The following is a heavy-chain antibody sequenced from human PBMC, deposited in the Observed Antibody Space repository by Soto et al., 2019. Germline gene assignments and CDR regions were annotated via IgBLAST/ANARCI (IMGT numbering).Heavy chain of an antibody. D-gene: IGHD1-1*01. J-gene: IGHJ4*02. CDR1: GGTFSSNA. V-gene: IGHV1-69*01. CDR2: IIPTFGTA. Sequence: QVQRVQSVAEVKKPGSSVRVSCKASGGTFSSNAISWVRQAPGQGLEWMGAIIPTFGTANYAQNFQCRVTITADESTRTAYMELSSLRFEDTAVYYCARDAPSTTSVYWGQGTLVTVSS. CDR3: ARDAPSTTSVY.